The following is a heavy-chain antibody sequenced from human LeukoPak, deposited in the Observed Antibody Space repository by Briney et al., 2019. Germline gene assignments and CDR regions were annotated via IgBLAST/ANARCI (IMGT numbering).Heavy chain of an antibody. CDR3: ARGSGSGWPLDR. Sequence: GGSLRLSCAASGVIVSRNFMSWVRQAPGKGLQWVAIMYAGGTTDYSDSLRGRFHISRDSSNNTLSLQINSLRAEDTAVYYCARGSGSGWPLDRWGQGALVTVSS. D-gene: IGHD6-19*01. V-gene: IGHV3-53*01. CDR1: GVIVSRNF. J-gene: IGHJ5*02. CDR2: MYAGGTT.